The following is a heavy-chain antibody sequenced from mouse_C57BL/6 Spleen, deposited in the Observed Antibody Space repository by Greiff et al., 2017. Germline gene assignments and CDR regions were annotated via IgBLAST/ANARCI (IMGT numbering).Heavy chain of an antibody. CDR2: IDPSDSYT. CDR1: GYTFTSYW. Sequence: QVQLQQPGAELVMPGASVKLSCKASGYTFTSYWMHWVKQRPGQGLEWIGEIDPSDSYTNYNHKFKGKSTLTVDKSSSTAYMQLSSLTSEDSAVYYCARLSDYDREGAMDYWGQGTSVTVSS. CDR3: ARLSDYDREGAMDY. V-gene: IGHV1-69*01. J-gene: IGHJ4*01. D-gene: IGHD2-4*01.